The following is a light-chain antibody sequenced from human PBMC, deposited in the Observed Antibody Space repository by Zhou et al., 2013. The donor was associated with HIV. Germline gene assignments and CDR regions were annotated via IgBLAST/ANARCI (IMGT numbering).Light chain of an antibody. V-gene: IGKV1-8*01. CDR3: QQANSFPFT. CDR2: AAS. CDR1: QGISSY. J-gene: IGKJ5*01. Sequence: AIRMTQSPSSLSASTGDRVTITCRASQGISSYLAWYQQKPGKAPKLLISAASTLQSGVPSRFSGSGSGTDFTLTISCLQSEDFATYYCQQANSFPFTFGQGTRLEIK.